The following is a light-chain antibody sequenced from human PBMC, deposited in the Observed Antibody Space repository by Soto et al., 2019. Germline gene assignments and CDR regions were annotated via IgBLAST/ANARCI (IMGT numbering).Light chain of an antibody. CDR3: LLSYSDGRVM. V-gene: IGLV7-46*01. CDR2: DTN. CDR1: TGAVTSSHY. Sequence: QAVVTQEPSLTVSPGGTVTLTCGSSTGAVTSSHYPYWFQQKPGQAPRTLIYDTNNKHSWTPARFSGSLLGGKAALTLSGAQPEDEAEYYCLLSYSDGRVMFGGGTKVTVL. J-gene: IGLJ3*02.